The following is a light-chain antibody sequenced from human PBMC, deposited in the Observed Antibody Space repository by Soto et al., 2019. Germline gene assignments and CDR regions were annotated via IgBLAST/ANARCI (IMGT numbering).Light chain of an antibody. Sequence: DIQMPQSPSTLSASVGDRVTITCRASQTISNWLAWYQQKPGKAPKLLIYDASSLESGVPSRFSGSGSGTEFTLTISSLQPDDFATYYCQQYNSYSPWTFGQVTMVDIK. J-gene: IGKJ1*01. CDR3: QQYNSYSPWT. V-gene: IGKV1-5*01. CDR2: DAS. CDR1: QTISNW.